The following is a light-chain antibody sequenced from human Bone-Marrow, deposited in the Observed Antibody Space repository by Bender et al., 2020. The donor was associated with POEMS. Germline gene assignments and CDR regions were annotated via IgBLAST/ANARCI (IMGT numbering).Light chain of an antibody. V-gene: IGLV6-57*01. Sequence: FMLTQPHSVSESPGKTVTISCTRTSGNIVDNFVQWYQQRPGSSPTILIFEDDLRPSGVPDRFAGSVDSSSNSASLTISGLKTEGEADYYCQSYDSNNDWVFGGGTKLTVL. CDR1: SGNIVDNF. CDR2: EDD. CDR3: QSYDSNNDWV. J-gene: IGLJ3*02.